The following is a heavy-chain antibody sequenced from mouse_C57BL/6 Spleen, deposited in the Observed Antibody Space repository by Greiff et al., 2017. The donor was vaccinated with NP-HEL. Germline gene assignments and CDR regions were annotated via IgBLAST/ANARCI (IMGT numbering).Heavy chain of an antibody. CDR2: IDPANGNT. D-gene: IGHD1-1*01. J-gene: IGHJ4*01. CDR1: GFNIKNTY. V-gene: IGHV14-3*01. Sequence: VQLKQSVAELVRPGASVKLSCTASGFNIKNTYMHWVKQRPEQGLEWIGRIDPANGNTKYAPKFQGKATITADTSSNTAYLQLSSLTSEDTAIYYCASDYYGSSYEGYYAMDYWGQGTSVTVSS. CDR3: ASDYYGSSYEGYYAMDY.